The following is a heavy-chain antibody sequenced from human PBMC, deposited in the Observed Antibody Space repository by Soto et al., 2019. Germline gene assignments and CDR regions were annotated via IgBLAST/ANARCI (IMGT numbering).Heavy chain of an antibody. V-gene: IGHV3-23*01. CDR1: GFTFSSYA. CDR2: ISGSGST. Sequence: GGSLRLSCAVSGFTFSSYAMSWVRQAPGKGLEWVSVISGSGSTFYADSVKGRFTISRDNSKNTLYLQMNSLSAEDTAVYYCAICGRNGVFTWFDPWGQGTLVTVSS. J-gene: IGHJ5*02. D-gene: IGHD2-8*01. CDR3: AICGRNGVFTWFDP.